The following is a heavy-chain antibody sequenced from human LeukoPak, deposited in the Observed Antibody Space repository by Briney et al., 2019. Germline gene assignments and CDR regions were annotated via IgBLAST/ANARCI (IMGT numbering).Heavy chain of an antibody. CDR1: GYTFTSYY. CDR2: INPSGGST. CDR3: ARDRVGDAFDI. D-gene: IGHD3-10*01. Sequence: GASVKVSCKASGYTFTSYYMHWVRQAPGQGLEWMGIINPSGGSTSYAQKFQGRVTMTRDMSTSTVYMELSSLRSEDTAVCYCARDRVGDAFDIWGQGTMVTVSS. J-gene: IGHJ3*02. V-gene: IGHV1-46*01.